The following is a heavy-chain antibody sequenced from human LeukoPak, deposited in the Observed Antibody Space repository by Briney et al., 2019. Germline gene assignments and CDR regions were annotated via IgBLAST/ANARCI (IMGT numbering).Heavy chain of an antibody. CDR2: IDPSDSST. CDR1: EDSFTSYW. D-gene: IGHD1-26*01. CDR3: ARQYSGSYGFDY. V-gene: IGHV5-10-1*01. J-gene: IGHJ4*02. Sequence: GESLRISCKGSEDSFTSYWINWVRQMPGKGLEWMGRIDPSDSSTNYSPSFQGHVTLSADESITTAYLRWSSLKASDTAIYYCARQYSGSYGFDYWGQGALVTVSS.